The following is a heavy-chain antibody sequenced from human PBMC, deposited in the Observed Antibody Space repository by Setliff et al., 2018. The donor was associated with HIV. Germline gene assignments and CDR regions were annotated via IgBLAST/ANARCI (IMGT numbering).Heavy chain of an antibody. CDR3: ARGHYGA. CDR2: VSGDGLTT. D-gene: IGHD4-17*01. Sequence: GGSLRLSCAGSGFNFNNFAMSWVRQSPGKGLEWVSSVSGDGLTTFYADSVKGRFTTFRDNSKNTLFLEMNSLRAEDTAVYYCARGHYGAWGQGTLVTVSS. J-gene: IGHJ4*02. CDR1: GFNFNNFA. V-gene: IGHV3-23*01.